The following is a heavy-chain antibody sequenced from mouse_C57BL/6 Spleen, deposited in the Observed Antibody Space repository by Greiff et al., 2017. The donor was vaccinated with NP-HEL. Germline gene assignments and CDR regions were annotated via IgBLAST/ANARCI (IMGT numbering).Heavy chain of an antibody. J-gene: IGHJ4*01. CDR3: AKRDYGSHYAMDY. V-gene: IGHV2-9*01. D-gene: IGHD1-1*01. Sequence: VKLVESGPGLVAPSQSLSITCTVSGFSLTSYGVDWVRQPPGKGLEWLGVIWGGGRTNYKSDLMSRLSISKDNSKSQVFLKMNSLQTDDTAMYYCAKRDYGSHYAMDYWGQGTSVTVSS. CDR1: GFSLTSYG. CDR2: IWGGGRT.